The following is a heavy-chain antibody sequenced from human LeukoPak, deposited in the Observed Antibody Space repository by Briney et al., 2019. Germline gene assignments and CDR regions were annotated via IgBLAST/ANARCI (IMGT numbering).Heavy chain of an antibody. V-gene: IGHV4-4*07. CDR2: AHSSGST. CDR1: GAPIGSFY. Sequence: SETLSLTCTVSGAPIGSFYWSWIRQPAGKGLEWIGRAHSSGSTNYIPSMKSRVSMSVDTSKNQLSLKLNTVTAADTAMYYCAREAVDYGSGSHDYWGQGILATVSS. J-gene: IGHJ4*02. D-gene: IGHD3-10*01. CDR3: AREAVDYGSGSHDY.